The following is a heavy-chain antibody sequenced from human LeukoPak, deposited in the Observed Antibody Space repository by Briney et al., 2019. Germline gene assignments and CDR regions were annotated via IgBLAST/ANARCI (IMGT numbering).Heavy chain of an antibody. V-gene: IGHV3-74*01. CDR1: GFTFSKYW. CDR3: AKVGAVAAVEN. Sequence: GGSLRLSCAASGFTFSKYWMHWVRQAPGKGLVWVSRINGDGSITTHADSVKGRFTISRDNAKNTVYLQMNSLRAEDTAVYYCAKVGAVAAVENWGQGTLVTVSS. J-gene: IGHJ4*02. CDR2: INGDGSIT. D-gene: IGHD6-19*01.